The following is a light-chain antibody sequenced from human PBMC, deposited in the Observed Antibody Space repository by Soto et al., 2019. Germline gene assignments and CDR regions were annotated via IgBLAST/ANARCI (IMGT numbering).Light chain of an antibody. V-gene: IGKV1-39*01. CDR1: QGISTY. Sequence: EIQMTQSPSSLSASVGDRVTITCRASQGISTYLNWSQQKPGKAPKLLIYAASSLQSGVPSRFSGSGSETDFTLTISSLQPEDFATYYCQQSYSTPQTFGQGTKVDI. CDR3: QQSYSTPQT. J-gene: IGKJ1*01. CDR2: AAS.